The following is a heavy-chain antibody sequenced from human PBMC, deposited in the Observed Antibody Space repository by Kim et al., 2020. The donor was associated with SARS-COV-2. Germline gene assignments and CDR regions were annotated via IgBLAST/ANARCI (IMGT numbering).Heavy chain of an antibody. CDR3: ARGGKVYYDFWSGYYGFDY. Sequence: SVKVSCKASGGTFSSYAISWVRQAPGQGLEWMGGIIPIFGTANYAQKFQGRVTITADESTSTAYMELSSLRSEDTAVYYCARGGKVYYDFWSGYYGFDYWGQGTLVTVSS. CDR1: GGTFSSYA. D-gene: IGHD3-3*01. J-gene: IGHJ4*02. CDR2: IIPIFGTA. V-gene: IGHV1-69*13.